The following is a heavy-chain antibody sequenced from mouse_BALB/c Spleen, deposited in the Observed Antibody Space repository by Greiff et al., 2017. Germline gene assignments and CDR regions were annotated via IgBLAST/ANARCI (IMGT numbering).Heavy chain of an antibody. D-gene: IGHD2-4*01. J-gene: IGHJ2*01. CDR2: IYPGSGST. CDR3: ARRGLITTRDFDY. V-gene: IGHV1-55*01. CDR1: GYNFTSYW. Sequence: QVQLQQPGAELVKPGTSVKLSCKASGYNFTSYWINWVKLRPGQGLEWIGDIYPGSGSTNYNEKFKSKATLTVDTSSSTAYMQLSSLASEDSALYYCARRGLITTRDFDYWGQGTTRTVSS.